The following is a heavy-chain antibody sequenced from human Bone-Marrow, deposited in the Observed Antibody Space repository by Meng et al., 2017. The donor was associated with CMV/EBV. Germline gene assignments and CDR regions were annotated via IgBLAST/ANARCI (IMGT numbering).Heavy chain of an antibody. CDR3: ARKAAAGTPGSNWFDP. CDR2: INSDGSST. CDR1: GFTFSSYW. V-gene: IGHV3-74*01. J-gene: IGHJ5*02. D-gene: IGHD6-13*01. Sequence: GESLKISCAASGFTFSSYWMHWVRQAPGKGLVWVSRINSDGSSTSYADSVKGRFTISRDNAKNTLYLQMNSLRAEDTAVYYCARKAAAGTPGSNWFDPWGQGPLVTVSS.